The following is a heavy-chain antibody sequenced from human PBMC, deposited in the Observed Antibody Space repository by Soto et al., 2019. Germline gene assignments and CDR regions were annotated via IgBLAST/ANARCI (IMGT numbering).Heavy chain of an antibody. CDR2: INPSGGST. Sequence: QVQLVQSGAEVKKPGASVKVSCKASGYTFSTYYMHWVRQAPGQGYEWMGIINPSGGSTTYAQKFLCRXXVXRXXSTTTVSMELSSLKSEDTAVYYCARYDYNGYYFDYWGQGTLVTVSS. CDR3: ARYDYNGYYFDY. V-gene: IGHV1-46*01. CDR1: GYTFSTYY. D-gene: IGHD4-4*01. J-gene: IGHJ4*02.